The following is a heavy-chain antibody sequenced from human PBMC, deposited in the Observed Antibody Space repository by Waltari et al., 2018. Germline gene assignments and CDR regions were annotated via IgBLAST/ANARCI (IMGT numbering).Heavy chain of an antibody. CDR1: GGSISSHY. CDR2: IYYSGRT. V-gene: IGHV4-59*11. D-gene: IGHD2-15*01. Sequence: QVQLQESGPGLVKPSETLSLTCTVSGGSISSHYWSWIRQPPGKGLEGIGYIYYSGRTHYTPSLKRRVTISVDTSKNQFSLKLSSVTAADTAVYYCARSSWRYCSGGSCYPDYFDYWGQGTLVTVSS. J-gene: IGHJ4*02. CDR3: ARSSWRYCSGGSCYPDYFDY.